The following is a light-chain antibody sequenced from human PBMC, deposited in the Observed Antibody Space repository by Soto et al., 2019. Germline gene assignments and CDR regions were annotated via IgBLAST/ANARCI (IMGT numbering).Light chain of an antibody. J-gene: IGKJ5*01. V-gene: IGKV3D-15*01. Sequence: EIVLTQTPATLSVSPGERATLSCRASQSVSSNLAWYQQKPGQAPMLLIYGISKRATDIPDRFSGSGSGTEFTLTISSLQPEDFATYYCQQHGQWPITFGQGTRLEI. CDR3: QQHGQWPIT. CDR1: QSVSSN. CDR2: GIS.